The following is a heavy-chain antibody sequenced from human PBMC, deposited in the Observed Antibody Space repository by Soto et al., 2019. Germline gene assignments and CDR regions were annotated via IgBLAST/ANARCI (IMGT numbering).Heavy chain of an antibody. V-gene: IGHV1-58*01. Sequence: SVKFSCKSSGFTFTSSAVQWVRQARGQRLEWIGWIVVGSGNTNYAQKFQERVTITRDMSTSTAYMELSSLRSEDTAVYYCARDIVVVPAAKPNDAFDIWGQGRMVTVSS. CDR2: IVVGSGNT. CDR1: GFTFTSSA. D-gene: IGHD2-2*01. CDR3: ARDIVVVPAAKPNDAFDI. J-gene: IGHJ3*02.